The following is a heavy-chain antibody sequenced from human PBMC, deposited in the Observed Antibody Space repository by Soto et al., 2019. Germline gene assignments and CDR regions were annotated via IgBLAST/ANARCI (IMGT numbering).Heavy chain of an antibody. V-gene: IGHV4-39*01. CDR3: ASSEAAAGSYYYYGMDV. CDR1: GGSISSSSYY. J-gene: IGHJ6*02. CDR2: IYYSGST. D-gene: IGHD6-13*01. Sequence: LSLTCTVSGGSISSSSYYWGWIRQPPGKGLEWIGSIYYSGSTYYNPSLKSRVTISVDTSKNQFSLKLSSVTAADTAVYYCASSEAAAGSYYYYGMDVWGQGTTVTVSS.